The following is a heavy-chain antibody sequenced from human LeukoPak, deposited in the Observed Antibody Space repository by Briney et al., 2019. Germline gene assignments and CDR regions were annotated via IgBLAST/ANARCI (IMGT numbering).Heavy chain of an antibody. CDR3: AMLYDFPSDF. Sequence: GGSLRLSCATSGFNFSGFAMNWVRQAPGKGPKWVAVISYNGGNKYYADSVKGRFIISRDNSKNTLFLQLNSLRPEDTAVYYCAMLYDFPSDFWGQGTLVTVSS. V-gene: IGHV3-30-3*01. J-gene: IGHJ4*02. CDR1: GFNFSGFA. CDR2: ISYNGGNK. D-gene: IGHD3-3*01.